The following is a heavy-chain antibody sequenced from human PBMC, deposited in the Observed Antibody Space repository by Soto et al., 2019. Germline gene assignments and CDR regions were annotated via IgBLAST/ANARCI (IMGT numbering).Heavy chain of an antibody. J-gene: IGHJ6*02. CDR2: ISSNGGGT. Sequence: LRLSCSASGFTFSSYAMHWVRQAPGKGLEYVSAISSNGGGTCYADSVKGRFTISRDNSKNTLYLQMSSLRAEDTAVYYCVKSLSMTTHYYYGMDVWGQGTTVTVS. V-gene: IGHV3-64D*06. CDR1: GFTFSSYA. CDR3: VKSLSMTTHYYYGMDV. D-gene: IGHD4-17*01.